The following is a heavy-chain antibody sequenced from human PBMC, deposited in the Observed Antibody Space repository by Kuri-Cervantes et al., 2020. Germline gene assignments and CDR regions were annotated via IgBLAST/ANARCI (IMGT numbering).Heavy chain of an antibody. Sequence: GGSLRLSCAASGFTFSSYSMNWVRQAPGKGLEWVSSISSSSSYIHYADSVKGRFTISRDNAKNSLYLQMNSLRAEDTAVYYCARDQRTTVTIFGDWYFDLWGRGTLVTVSS. CDR1: GFTFSSYS. V-gene: IGHV3-21*01. J-gene: IGHJ2*01. D-gene: IGHD4-17*01. CDR3: ARDQRTTVTIFGDWYFDL. CDR2: ISSSSSYI.